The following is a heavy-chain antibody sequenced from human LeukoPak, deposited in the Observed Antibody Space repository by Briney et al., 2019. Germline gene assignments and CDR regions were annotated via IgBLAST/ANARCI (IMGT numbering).Heavy chain of an antibody. CDR1: GFTFSSYA. CDR3: AKDVNRIVGATGGVY. CDR2: ISASGGST. J-gene: IGHJ4*02. D-gene: IGHD1-26*01. Sequence: GGSLRLSCAASGFTFSSYAMSWVRQAPGKGLEWVSTISASGGSTYYADSVKGRSTISRDNSKNTLYLQMNSLRAEDTAVYYCAKDVNRIVGATGGVYWGQGTLVTVSS. V-gene: IGHV3-23*01.